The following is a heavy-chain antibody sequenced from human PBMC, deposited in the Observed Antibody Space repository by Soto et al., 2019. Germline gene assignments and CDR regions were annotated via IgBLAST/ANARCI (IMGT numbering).Heavy chain of an antibody. CDR1: GFSFSIYA. J-gene: IGHJ4*02. CDR2: ISGSDGST. V-gene: IGHV3-23*01. Sequence: EVQLLESGGGLVQPGGSLRLSCAASGFSFSIYAMSWVRQAPGKGLEWVSVISGSDGSTYYADSVKGRFTISRDNSKNTLYLQMNSLRVEDTAVYYCAKDRERDAWYEDYWGQGTLVTVSS. D-gene: IGHD6-13*01. CDR3: AKDRERDAWYEDY.